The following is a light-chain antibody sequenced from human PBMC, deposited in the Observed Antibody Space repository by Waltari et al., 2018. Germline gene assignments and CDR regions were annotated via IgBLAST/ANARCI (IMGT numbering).Light chain of an antibody. V-gene: IGKV1-39*01. CDR3: QQSYTIPIT. CDR1: QSIRTY. Sequence: DIQMTQSPSSLSASVGDRVTITCRSSQSIRTYLNWYHQIPGKAPSLLIHAASTLQSEVPSRFSGSGSGTDFTLTISILQPEDFAIYYCQQSYTIPITFGPGTKVHI. J-gene: IGKJ3*01. CDR2: AAS.